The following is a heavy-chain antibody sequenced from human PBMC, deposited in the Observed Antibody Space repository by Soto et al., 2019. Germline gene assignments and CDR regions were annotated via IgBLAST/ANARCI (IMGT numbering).Heavy chain of an antibody. CDR2: IYYSGST. V-gene: IGHV4-59*01. D-gene: IGHD6-13*01. CDR3: ARVRIAAAVWFDP. CDR1: GGSISSYY. Sequence: PSETLSLTCAVSGGSISSYYWSWIRQPPGKGLEWIGYIYYSGSTNYNPSLKSRVTISVDTSKNQFSLKLSSVTAADTAVYYCARVRIAAAVWFDPWGQGTLVTVSS. J-gene: IGHJ5*02.